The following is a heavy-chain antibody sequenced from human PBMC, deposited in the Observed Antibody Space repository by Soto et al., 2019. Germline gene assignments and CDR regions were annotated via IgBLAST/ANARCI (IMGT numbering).Heavy chain of an antibody. D-gene: IGHD3-16*02. J-gene: IGHJ4*02. CDR2: INSDGSTT. Sequence: GGSLRLSCAASGFTFSSYWMHWVRQAPGKGLVWVSRINSDGSTTSYADSVKGRFTISRDNAKNSLYLQMNSLRAEDTAVYYCARGLGRIWGSYRKPIDYWGQGTLVTVSS. V-gene: IGHV3-74*01. CDR1: GFTFSSYW. CDR3: ARGLGRIWGSYRKPIDY.